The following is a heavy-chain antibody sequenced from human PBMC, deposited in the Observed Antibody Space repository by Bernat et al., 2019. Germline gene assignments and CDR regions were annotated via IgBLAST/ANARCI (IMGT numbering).Heavy chain of an antibody. J-gene: IGHJ4*02. Sequence: EVQLVECGGGVVQPGGSLRLSWTASGFTFSSYWMSWVRQAPGKGLEGVGIVNQDGSQKYYGDSVKGRFTISRDNDQNSLFLQMNSLRAADTAVYYCARDCDGSCWSNDYWGQGPLVTVSS. V-gene: IGHV3-7*03. CDR1: GFTFSSYW. CDR2: VNQDGSQK. D-gene: IGHD6-19*01. CDR3: ARDCDGSCWSNDY.